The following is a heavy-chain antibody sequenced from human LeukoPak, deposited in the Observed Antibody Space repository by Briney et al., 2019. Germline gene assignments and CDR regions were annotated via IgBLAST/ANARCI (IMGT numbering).Heavy chain of an antibody. CDR1: GYTFTSYD. D-gene: IGHD5-18*01. J-gene: IGHJ6*03. CDR2: MNPNSGNT. V-gene: IGHV1-8*01. CDR3: ARVGVDTAMVIYYYYYMDV. Sequence: GASVKVSCKASGYTFTSYDINWVRQATGQGLEWMGWMNPNSGNTGYAQKFQGRGTMTRNTSISTAYMELSSLRSEDTAVYYCARVGVDTAMVIYYYYYMDVWGKGTTVTVSS.